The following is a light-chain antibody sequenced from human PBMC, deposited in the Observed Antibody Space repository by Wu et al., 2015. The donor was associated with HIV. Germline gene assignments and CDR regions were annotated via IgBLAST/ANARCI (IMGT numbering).Light chain of an antibody. CDR3: QQTYDTPRS. V-gene: IGKV1-39*01. CDR1: QNIRTY. J-gene: IGKJ1*01. CDR2: AAS. Sequence: DIQMTQSPSSLSASVGDTVTITCRASQNIRTYLSWFQQKPGKAPQLLIYAASVLQSGVPSRFSGGGSGTEFTLTISRLQPEDFASYYCQQTYDTPRSFGQGTKVEIK.